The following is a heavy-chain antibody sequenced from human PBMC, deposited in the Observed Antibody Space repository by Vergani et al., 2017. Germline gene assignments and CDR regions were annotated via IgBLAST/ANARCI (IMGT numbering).Heavy chain of an antibody. D-gene: IGHD2-2*01. CDR1: GGSISSYY. J-gene: IGHJ4*02. CDR3: ARGVPAATIDY. Sequence: QVQLQESGPGLVKPSETLSLTCTVSGGSISSYYWSWIRQPPGKGLEWIGYIYYSGSTNYNPSLKSRVTISVDTSKNQFSLKLSSVTAADTAVYYCARGVPAATIDYWGQGTLVTVSS. CDR2: IYYSGST. V-gene: IGHV4-59*12.